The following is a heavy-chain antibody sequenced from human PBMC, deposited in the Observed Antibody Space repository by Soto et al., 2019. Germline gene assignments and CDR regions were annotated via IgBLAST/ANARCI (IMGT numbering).Heavy chain of an antibody. CDR1: GGSISSGDW. CDR2: IYYSGST. Sequence: QVQLQESGPGLVKPSGTLSLTCAVSGGSISSGDWCWSWVRQSPGKGLVWIGEIYYSGSTTYNPSLKSRFTNAACRSENQFPVRLSSVTAADRAGYFCALCVCDSTFGSLAYWGRETRAPVPS. CDR3: ALCVCDSTFGSLAY. V-gene: IGHV4-4*02. J-gene: IGHJ4*02. D-gene: IGHD2-21*02.